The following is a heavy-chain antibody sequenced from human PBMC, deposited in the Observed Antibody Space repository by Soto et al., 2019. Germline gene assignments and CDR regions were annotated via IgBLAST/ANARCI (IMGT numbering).Heavy chain of an antibody. CDR3: IKGGGVNYYTQYAFDF. CDR1: GFTFSTYA. J-gene: IGHJ3*01. V-gene: IGHV3-64D*06. Sequence: GGSLRLSCSVSGFTFSTYAMHWVRQAPGKGLEYVSAISNNGGSTYYADSVTGRFIISRDNSMNTLYLQMSSLRVDDTAVYFCIKGGGVNYYTQYAFDFWGQGTMVTVSS. D-gene: IGHD1-26*01. CDR2: ISNNGGST.